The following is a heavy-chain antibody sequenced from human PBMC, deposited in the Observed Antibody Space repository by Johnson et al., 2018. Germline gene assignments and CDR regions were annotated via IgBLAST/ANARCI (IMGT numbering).Heavy chain of an antibody. CDR1: GGTFSSYA. D-gene: IGHD1-26*01. V-gene: IGHV1-69*01. Sequence: VQLVESGAEVKKPGSSVKVSCKASGGTFSSYAISWVRQAPGQGLEWMGGIIPIFGTATYAQKFQGRVTITADESTSTAYMEVGSLRSEDTAGYYCARRWGGGAAYMVDPWGQGTLVTVSS. CDR2: IIPIFGTA. CDR3: ARRWGGGAAYMVDP. J-gene: IGHJ5*02.